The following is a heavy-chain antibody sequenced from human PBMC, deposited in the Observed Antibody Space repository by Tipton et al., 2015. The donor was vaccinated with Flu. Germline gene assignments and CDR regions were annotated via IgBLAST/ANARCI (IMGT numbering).Heavy chain of an antibody. D-gene: IGHD5-12*01. Sequence: TLSLTCTVSGGSISSYYWSWIRQPPGKGLEWIGYIYYSGSTNYNPSLKSRVTISVDTSKNQFSLKLSSVTAADTAVYYCARDRANAFDIWGQGTMVTVSS. CDR1: GGSISSYY. V-gene: IGHV4-59*01. CDR3: ARDRANAFDI. CDR2: IYYSGST. J-gene: IGHJ3*02.